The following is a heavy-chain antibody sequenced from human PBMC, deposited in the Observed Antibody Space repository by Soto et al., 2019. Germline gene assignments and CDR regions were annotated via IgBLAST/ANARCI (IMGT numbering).Heavy chain of an antibody. D-gene: IGHD3-10*01. CDR2: MNPNSGNT. CDR3: ARALGVRGVIIYYYMDV. J-gene: IGHJ6*03. Sequence: ASVKVSCKASGYTFTSYDINWVRQATGQGLEWMGWMNPNSGNTGYAQKFQGRVTMTRNTSISTAYMELSSLRSEDTAVYYCARALGVRGVIIYYYMDVWGKGTTVTVSS. V-gene: IGHV1-8*01. CDR1: GYTFTSYD.